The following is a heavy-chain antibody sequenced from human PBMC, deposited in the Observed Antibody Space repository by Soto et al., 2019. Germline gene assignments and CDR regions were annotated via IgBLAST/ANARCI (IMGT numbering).Heavy chain of an antibody. J-gene: IGHJ5*02. V-gene: IGHV4-39*01. CDR3: ERLLGWSNYNYFDP. CDR1: GGSISSTTFY. D-gene: IGHD6-19*01. CDR2: ISYRGST. Sequence: PSETLSLTCSVSGGSISSTTFYWGWIRQPPRQGLELIGSISYRGSTSYNPSLKSRVTISVDTSKNQFSLRLPSVTAAATAVYYRERLLGWSNYNYFDPSGQRTLVTVSS.